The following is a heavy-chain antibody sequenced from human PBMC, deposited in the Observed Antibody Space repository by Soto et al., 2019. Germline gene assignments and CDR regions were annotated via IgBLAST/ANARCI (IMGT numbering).Heavy chain of an antibody. V-gene: IGHV1-8*01. J-gene: IGHJ4*02. D-gene: IGHD6-19*01. CDR3: AREWSLSVAAPGY. CDR2: MNPNSGNT. Sequence: ASVKVSCKASGYTFTSYDINWVRQATGQGLEWMGWMNPNSGNTGYAQKFQGRFTISRDNSKNTLYVQMNSLRAEDTAVYYCAREWSLSVAAPGYWGQGTLVTVSS. CDR1: GYTFTSYD.